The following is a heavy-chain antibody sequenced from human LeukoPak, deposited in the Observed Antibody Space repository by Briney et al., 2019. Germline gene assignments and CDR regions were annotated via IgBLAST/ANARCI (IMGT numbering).Heavy chain of an antibody. CDR1: GGSISSGSYY. J-gene: IGHJ4*02. V-gene: IGHV4-61*02. D-gene: IGHD5-24*01. CDR2: IYTSGST. CDR3: ARNEGDGYNRYYFDY. Sequence: SQTLSLTCTASGGSISSGSYYWSWIRQPAGKGLEWIGRIYTSGSTNYNPSLKSRVTMSVDTSKNQFSLKLSSVTAADTAVYYCARNEGDGYNRYYFDYWGQGTLVTVSS.